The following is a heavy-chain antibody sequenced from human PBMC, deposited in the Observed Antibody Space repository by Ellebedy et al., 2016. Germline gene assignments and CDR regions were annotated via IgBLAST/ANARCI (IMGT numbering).Heavy chain of an antibody. CDR3: ARSVPTLVDP. J-gene: IGHJ5*02. Sequence: SETLSLTXTVSGGSISSYYWSWIRQPPGKGLEWIGYIYYSGSTNYNPSLKSRVTISVDTSKNQFSLKLSSVTAADTAVYYCARSVPTLVDPWGQGTLVTVSS. V-gene: IGHV4-59*01. CDR2: IYYSGST. CDR1: GGSISSYY.